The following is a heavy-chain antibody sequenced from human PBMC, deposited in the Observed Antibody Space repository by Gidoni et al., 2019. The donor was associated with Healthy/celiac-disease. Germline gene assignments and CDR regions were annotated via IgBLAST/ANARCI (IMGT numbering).Heavy chain of an antibody. Sequence: EVQLVASGGGLIQPGGSLCRSCAASGFPVSSNYMSWVRQAPGKGLEWVSVIYSGGRRYYADSVKGRFTISRDNSKNTLYLQMNSLRAEDTAVYYCARGPDYWGQGTLVTVSS. CDR1: GFPVSSNY. J-gene: IGHJ4*02. CDR2: IYSGGRR. V-gene: IGHV3-53*01. CDR3: ARGPDY.